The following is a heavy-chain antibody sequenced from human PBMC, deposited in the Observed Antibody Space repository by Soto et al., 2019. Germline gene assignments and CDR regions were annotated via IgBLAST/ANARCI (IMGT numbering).Heavy chain of an antibody. CDR2: ISGSGGST. V-gene: IGHV3-23*01. J-gene: IGHJ4*02. D-gene: IGHD2-2*01. CDR3: AKSVVVGYCSRTSCEIDY. CDR1: GFTFSSYA. Sequence: EVQLLESGGGLVQPGGSLRLSCAASGFTFSSYAMSWVRQAPGKGLEWVSAISGSGGSTYYADSVKGRFTISRDNSKNKLYLQMNSLRGEDTGVYYCAKSVVVGYCSRTSCEIDYWGQGTLVTVSS.